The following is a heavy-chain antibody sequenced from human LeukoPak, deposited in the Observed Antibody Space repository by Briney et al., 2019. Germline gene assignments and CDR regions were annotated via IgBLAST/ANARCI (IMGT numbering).Heavy chain of an antibody. V-gene: IGHV3-33*01. CDR1: GFTFSSYG. D-gene: IGHD2/OR15-2a*01. Sequence: GGSLRLSCAASGFTFSSYGMHWVRQAPGKGPEWVALIWYDGSNKYYADSVKGRLTISRDNSKNTLYLQMNSLRAEDTAVYYCAREGPRGNSQFDYWGQGTLVTVSS. CDR2: IWYDGSNK. CDR3: AREGPRGNSQFDY. J-gene: IGHJ4*02.